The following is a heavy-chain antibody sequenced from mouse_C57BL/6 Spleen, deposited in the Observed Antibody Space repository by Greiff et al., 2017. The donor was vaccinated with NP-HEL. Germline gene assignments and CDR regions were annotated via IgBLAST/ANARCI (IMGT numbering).Heavy chain of an antibody. CDR1: GFTFSNYW. Sequence: EVKLMESGGGLVQPGGSMKLSCVASGFTFSNYWMNWVRQSPEKGLEWVAQIRLKSDNYATHYAESVKGRFTISRDDSKSSVYLQMNNLRAEDTGIYYCTEGDDYFDYWGQGTTLTVSS. J-gene: IGHJ2*01. V-gene: IGHV6-3*01. D-gene: IGHD3-3*01. CDR3: TEGDDYFDY. CDR2: IRLKSDNYAT.